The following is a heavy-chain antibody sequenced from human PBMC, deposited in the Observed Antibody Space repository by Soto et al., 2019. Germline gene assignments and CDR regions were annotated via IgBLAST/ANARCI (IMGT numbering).Heavy chain of an antibody. V-gene: IGHV2-5*01. CDR2: IYWNDDK. Sequence: GPTLGNPTQTLTLTCTFSGFSLSTSGVGVGWIRQPPGKALEWLALIYWNDDKRYSPSLKSRLTITKDTSKNQVVLTMTNMDPVDTATYYCAHISLAYYDILTGIDYWGQGTLVTVSS. J-gene: IGHJ4*02. CDR3: AHISLAYYDILTGIDY. D-gene: IGHD3-9*01. CDR1: GFSLSTSGVG.